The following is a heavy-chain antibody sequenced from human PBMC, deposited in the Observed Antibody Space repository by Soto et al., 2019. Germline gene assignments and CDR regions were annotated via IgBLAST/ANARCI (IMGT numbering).Heavy chain of an antibody. CDR2: INPKSGST. CDR1: GYTFNGFF. CDR3: ARYCATASCYAPCGMDV. V-gene: IGHV1-2*02. J-gene: IGHJ6*02. D-gene: IGHD2-2*01. Sequence: QVQLVQSGADVKKPGASVKVSCEASGYTFNGFFLQWVGQAPGQGLEWMGWINPKSGSTKYAQKFQGRVTMTRETSISTAYMELSSLTSDDTAVYYCARYCATASCYAPCGMDVWGQGTTVTVSS.